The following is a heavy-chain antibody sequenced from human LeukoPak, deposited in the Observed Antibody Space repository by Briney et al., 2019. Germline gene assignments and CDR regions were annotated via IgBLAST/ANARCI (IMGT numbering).Heavy chain of an antibody. V-gene: IGHV1-18*01. D-gene: IGHD6-19*01. CDR2: ISAYNGNT. Sequence: GASVKVSCKASGYTFTSYGISWVRQAPGQGLEWMGWISAYNGNTNYAQKLQGRVTMTTDTSTSTAYMELSSLRSEDTAVYYCAREEIHSSGWYCDYWGQGTLVTVSS. CDR1: GYTFTSYG. J-gene: IGHJ4*02. CDR3: AREEIHSSGWYCDY.